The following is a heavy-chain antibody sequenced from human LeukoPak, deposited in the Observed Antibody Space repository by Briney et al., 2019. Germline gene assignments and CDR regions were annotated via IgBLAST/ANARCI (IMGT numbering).Heavy chain of an antibody. Sequence: ASVKVSCKASGGTFSSYGISWVRQAPGQGLEWMGWISAYNGNTNYAQKLQGRVTMTTDTSTSTAYMELRSLRSDDTAVYYCARDMNSSGFGLSYFDYWGQGTLVTVSS. CDR1: GGTFSSYG. D-gene: IGHD6-19*01. J-gene: IGHJ4*02. V-gene: IGHV1-18*01. CDR2: ISAYNGNT. CDR3: ARDMNSSGFGLSYFDY.